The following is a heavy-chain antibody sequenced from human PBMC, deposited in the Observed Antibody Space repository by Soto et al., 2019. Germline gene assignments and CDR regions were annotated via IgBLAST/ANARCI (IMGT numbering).Heavy chain of an antibody. D-gene: IGHD3-10*01. J-gene: IGHJ4*02. CDR3: ARHKSGGGSYPFDF. CDR1: GFTFSYYP. CDR2: ISGIRDSFA. Sequence: PGGSLRLSCAASGFTFSYYPLHWVRRAPGKGLEWVSSISGIRDSFANYSPSFRGHVTISPDTSVTTAYLKWSSLKASDTAIYYCARHKSGGGSYPFDFWGQGTLVTVS. V-gene: IGHV5-10-1*01.